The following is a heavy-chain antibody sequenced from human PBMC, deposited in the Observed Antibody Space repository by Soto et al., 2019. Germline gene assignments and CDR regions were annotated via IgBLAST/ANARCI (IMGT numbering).Heavy chain of an antibody. J-gene: IGHJ5*02. V-gene: IGHV3-74*01. CDR1: GFTFSSYW. Sequence: EVQLVESGGGLVQPGGSLRLSCAASGFTFSSYWMHWVRQAPGKGLVWVSRINSDGSSTSYAGSVKGRFTISRDNAKNTLYLQMNSLRAEDTAVYYCARGYCSSTCWFDPWGQGTLVTVSS. CDR2: INSDGSST. CDR3: ARGYCSSTCWFDP. D-gene: IGHD2-2*01.